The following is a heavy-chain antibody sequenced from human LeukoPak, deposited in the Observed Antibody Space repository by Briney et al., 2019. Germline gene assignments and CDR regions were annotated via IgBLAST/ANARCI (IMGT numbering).Heavy chain of an antibody. J-gene: IGHJ4*02. D-gene: IGHD3-22*01. Sequence: GASVKVSCKASGYTFTGYYIHWVRQAPGQGLEWMGWMNPNSGGTDYAQKFQGGVTMTRDTSISTAYIELSRLRSDDTALYYCARAPSSGPFDYWGQGTLVTVSS. CDR1: GYTFTGYY. CDR2: MNPNSGGT. CDR3: ARAPSSGPFDY. V-gene: IGHV1-2*02.